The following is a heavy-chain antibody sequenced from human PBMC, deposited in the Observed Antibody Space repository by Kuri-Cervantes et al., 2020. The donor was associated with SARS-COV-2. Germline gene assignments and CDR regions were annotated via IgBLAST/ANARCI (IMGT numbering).Heavy chain of an antibody. V-gene: IGHV3-9*03. CDR3: AKGRRRFLDPPSYMDV. Sequence: LSLTCAASGFTFDDYAIHWVRQAPGKGLEWVAGISWNSGSIGYADSVKGRFTISRDNAKNSLYLQMISLRAEDMALYYCAKGRRRFLDPPSYMDVWGKGTTVTVSS. CDR1: GFTFDDYA. J-gene: IGHJ6*03. D-gene: IGHD3-3*01. CDR2: ISWNSGSI.